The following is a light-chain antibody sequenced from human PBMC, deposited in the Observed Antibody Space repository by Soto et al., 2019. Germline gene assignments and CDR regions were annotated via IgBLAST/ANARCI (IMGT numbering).Light chain of an antibody. J-gene: IGLJ2*01. CDR1: SSDVGGYNY. V-gene: IGLV2-14*01. CDR2: DVS. Sequence: QSALTQPASVSGSPGQSITISCTGTSSDVGGYNYVSWYQQQPGTAPKLMIYDVSNRPSGVSNRFSGSKSGNTASLTIAGLQADDEADYYCSSYTSSSTRVFGGGTKLTVL. CDR3: SSYTSSSTRV.